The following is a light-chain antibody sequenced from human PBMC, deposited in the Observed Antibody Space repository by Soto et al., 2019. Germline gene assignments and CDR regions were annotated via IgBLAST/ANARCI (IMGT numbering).Light chain of an antibody. CDR3: QDYGTSAPWT. V-gene: IGKV3-20*01. CDR1: QNIRGNE. J-gene: IGKJ1*01. CDR2: RGS. Sequence: VLTQSPGTLSLSPGERTTLSCRASQNIRGNELAWYQQKPGQPPRLLIYRGSSRAPGIPDRFSGRGSGTESTLTISRLEPEDFAVDYCQDYGTSAPWTFGQGTRVEIK.